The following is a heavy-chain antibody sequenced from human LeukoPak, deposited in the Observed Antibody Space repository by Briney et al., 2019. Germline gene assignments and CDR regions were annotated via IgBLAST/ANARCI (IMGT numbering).Heavy chain of an antibody. CDR2: IWYDGGNK. CDR1: GFTFSNYA. V-gene: IGHV3-33*08. Sequence: GGSLRLSCAASGFTFSNYAMNWVRQAPGKGLEWVAVIWYDGGNKYYADSVKGRFTISRDNSKNTLSLQMNSLRAEDTAVYYCARSGVVGATSHFDYWGQGTLVTVSS. CDR3: ARSGVVGATSHFDY. D-gene: IGHD1-26*01. J-gene: IGHJ4*02.